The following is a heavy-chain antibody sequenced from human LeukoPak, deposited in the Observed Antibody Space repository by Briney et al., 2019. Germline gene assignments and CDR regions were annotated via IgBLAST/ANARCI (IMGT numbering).Heavy chain of an antibody. CDR1: GFTFNDYG. CDR3: ARRDCDENAFDI. CDR2: INWNGGST. D-gene: IGHD2-21*02. Sequence: PGGSLRLSCAASGFTFNDYGMSWVRQAPGKGLEWVSGINWNGGSTGYADSVKGRFTIFRDNAKNSLHLQMNSLRAEDTALYYCARRDCDENAFDIWGQGTMVTVSS. J-gene: IGHJ3*02. V-gene: IGHV3-20*04.